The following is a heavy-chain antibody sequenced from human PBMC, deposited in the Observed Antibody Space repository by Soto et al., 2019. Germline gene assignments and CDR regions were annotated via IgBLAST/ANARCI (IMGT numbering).Heavy chain of an antibody. D-gene: IGHD6-19*01. CDR3: ASTGYSSGWYKAAFDI. Sequence: QVQLQQWGAGLLKPSETLSLTCAVYGGSFSGYYWSWIRQPPGKGLEWIGEINHSGSTNYNPSLKSRVTISVDTSKNQFSLKLSSVTAADTAVYYCASTGYSSGWYKAAFDIWGQGTMVTVSA. CDR1: GGSFSGYY. V-gene: IGHV4-34*01. J-gene: IGHJ3*02. CDR2: INHSGST.